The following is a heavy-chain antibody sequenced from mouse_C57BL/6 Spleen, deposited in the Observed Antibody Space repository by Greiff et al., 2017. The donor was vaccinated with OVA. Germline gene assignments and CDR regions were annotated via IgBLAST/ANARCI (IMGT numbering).Heavy chain of an antibody. V-gene: IGHV5-9*01. D-gene: IGHD1-1*01. CDR3: ARRGSSYDAMDY. J-gene: IGHJ4*01. CDR1: GFTFSSYT. Sequence: EVKLVESGGGLVKPGGSLKLSCAASGFTFSSYTMSWVRQTPEKRLEWVATISGGGGNTYYPDSVKGRFTISRDNAKNTLYLQMSSLRSEDTALYCCARRGSSYDAMDYWGQGTSVTVSS. CDR2: ISGGGGNT.